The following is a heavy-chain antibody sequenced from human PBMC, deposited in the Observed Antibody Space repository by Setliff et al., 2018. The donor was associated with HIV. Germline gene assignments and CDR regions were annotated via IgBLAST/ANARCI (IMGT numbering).Heavy chain of an antibody. D-gene: IGHD2-2*01. V-gene: IGHV4-31*03. CDR1: GGSISSGGYY. CDR2: IYYSGST. J-gene: IGHJ5*02. Sequence: PSETLSLTCTVSGGSISSGGYYWSWIRQHPGKGLEWIGYIYYSGSTYFNPSLKSRVAISVATSENQFSLILNSVTAADTAVYYCARRAVQDGSITSSNWFDPWGQGILVTVSS. CDR3: ARRAVQDGSITSSNWFDP.